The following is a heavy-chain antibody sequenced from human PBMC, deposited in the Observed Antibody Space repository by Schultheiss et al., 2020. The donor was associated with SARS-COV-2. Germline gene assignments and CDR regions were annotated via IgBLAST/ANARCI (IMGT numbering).Heavy chain of an antibody. CDR2: ITSSSSHT. D-gene: IGHD2-21*02. J-gene: IGHJ2*01. V-gene: IGHV3-11*03. Sequence: GGSLRLSCAASGFTFSDYYMSWIRQAPGKGLEWVAYITSSSSHTNYADSVKGRFTISRDNAKNSLYLQMNSLRAEDTAVYYCARPSVVTARSWYFDLWGRGTLVTVSS. CDR3: ARPSVVTARSWYFDL. CDR1: GFTFSDYY.